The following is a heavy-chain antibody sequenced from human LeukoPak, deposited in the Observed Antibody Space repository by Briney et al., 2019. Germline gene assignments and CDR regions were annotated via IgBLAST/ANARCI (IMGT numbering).Heavy chain of an antibody. CDR2: IRGSGGST. D-gene: IGHD3-10*01. CDR1: GFTFSSYA. J-gene: IGHJ4*02. Sequence: PGGSLRLSCAASGFTFSSYAMSWVRQARGGGLEWVSAIRGSGGSTYYADSVKGRFTISRDNSKNTLYLQMNTLRAEDTAVYYCAKVMTRTMVRGVPPSDYWGQGTLVTVSS. CDR3: AKVMTRTMVRGVPPSDY. V-gene: IGHV3-23*01.